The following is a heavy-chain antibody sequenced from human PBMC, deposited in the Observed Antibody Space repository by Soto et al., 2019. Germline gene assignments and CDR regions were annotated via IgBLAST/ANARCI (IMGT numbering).Heavy chain of an antibody. Sequence: SLRLSCAASGFTFSSYGMHWVRQAPGKGLEWVAVISYDGSNKYYADSVKGRFTISRDNSKNTLYLQMNSLRAEDTAVYYCAKDLGGIAVAGTVYFDPRGQGTLVTVSS. CDR2: ISYDGSNK. D-gene: IGHD6-19*01. J-gene: IGHJ5*02. V-gene: IGHV3-30*18. CDR1: GFTFSSYG. CDR3: AKDLGGIAVAGTVYFDP.